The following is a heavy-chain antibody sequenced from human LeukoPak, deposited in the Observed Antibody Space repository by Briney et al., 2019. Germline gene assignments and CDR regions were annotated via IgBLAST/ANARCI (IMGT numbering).Heavy chain of an antibody. J-gene: IGHJ3*02. Sequence: PGGSLRLSCAASGFTFSSYWMSWVRQAPGKGLEWVANIKQDGSEKYYVDSVKGRFTISRDNAKNSLYLQMNSLRAEDTAVYYCCGYGDHADAFDIWGQGTMVTVSS. CDR3: CGYGDHADAFDI. D-gene: IGHD4-17*01. V-gene: IGHV3-7*01. CDR1: GFTFSSYW. CDR2: IKQDGSEK.